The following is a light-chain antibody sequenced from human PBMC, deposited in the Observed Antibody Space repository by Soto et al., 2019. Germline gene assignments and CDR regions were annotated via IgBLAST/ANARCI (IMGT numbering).Light chain of an antibody. V-gene: IGKV1-39*01. CDR1: QSISSW. CDR2: DAS. J-gene: IGKJ1*01. Sequence: DIQMTQSPSSLSASVGDRVTITCRASQSISSWLAWYQQKPGKAPKLLIYDASSLESGVPPRFSGSGSGTDFTLTISSLQPEDFATYFCQQSYNIPQATFGQGTKVDIK. CDR3: QQSYNIPQAT.